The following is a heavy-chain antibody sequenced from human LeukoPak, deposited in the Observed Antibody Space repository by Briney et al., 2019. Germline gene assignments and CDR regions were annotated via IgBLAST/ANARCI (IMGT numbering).Heavy chain of an antibody. Sequence: SETLSLTCTVSGGSISSGGYYWSWIRQHPGKGLEWIGYIYYSGSTYYNPSLKSRITISVDTSKNQFSLKLSSVTAADTAVYYCARGFGGSSIIYAYPFGYWGQGTLVTVSS. CDR2: IYYSGST. J-gene: IGHJ4*02. V-gene: IGHV4-31*03. CDR3: ARGFGGSSIIYAYPFGY. CDR1: GGSISSGGYY. D-gene: IGHD2-2*01.